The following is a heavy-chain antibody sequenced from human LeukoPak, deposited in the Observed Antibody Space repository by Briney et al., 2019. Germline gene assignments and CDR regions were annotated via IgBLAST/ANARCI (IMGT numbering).Heavy chain of an antibody. J-gene: IGHJ4*02. CDR1: GGSFSGYY. Sequence: SETLSLTCAVYGGSFSGYYWSWIRQPPGKGLEWIGEINHSGSTNYNPSLKSRVTISVDTSKNQFSLKLSSVSAADTAVYYCARPTSGYSSSWYSVREYYFDYWGQGTLVTVSS. CDR2: INHSGST. CDR3: ARPTSGYSSSWYSVREYYFDY. D-gene: IGHD6-13*01. V-gene: IGHV4-34*01.